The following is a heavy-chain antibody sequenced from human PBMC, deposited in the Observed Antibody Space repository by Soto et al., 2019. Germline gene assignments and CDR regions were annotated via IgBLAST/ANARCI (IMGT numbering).Heavy chain of an antibody. CDR1: GFSFYDYA. CDR3: ATTAGTYYYYGMDV. D-gene: IGHD6-13*01. V-gene: IGHV3-9*01. Sequence: GGSLRLSCAAPGFSFYDYAMHWFRQAPGKGLEWVSGISWNSGSIGYADSVKGRFTISRDNSKNTLYLQMNSLRAEDTAVYYCATTAGTYYYYGMDVWGQGTTVTVSS. J-gene: IGHJ6*02. CDR2: ISWNSGSI.